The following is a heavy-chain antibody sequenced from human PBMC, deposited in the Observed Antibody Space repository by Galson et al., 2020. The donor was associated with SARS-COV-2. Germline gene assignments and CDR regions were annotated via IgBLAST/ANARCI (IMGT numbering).Heavy chain of an antibody. J-gene: IGHJ6*03. CDR2: IKQDGSEK. V-gene: IGHV3-7*03. Sequence: GGSLRLSCAASGFTLSSYWMSWVRQAPGKGLEWVANIKQDGSEKYYVDSVKGRFTISRDNAKNSLYLQMNSLRAEDTAVYYCARDVGLSLYSSGWYYYYYYMDVWGKGTTVTVSS. CDR3: ARDVGLSLYSSGWYYYYYYMDV. CDR1: GFTLSSYW. D-gene: IGHD6-19*01.